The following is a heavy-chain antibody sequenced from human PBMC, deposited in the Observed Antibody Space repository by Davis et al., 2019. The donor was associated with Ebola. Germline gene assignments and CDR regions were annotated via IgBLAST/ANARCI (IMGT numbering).Heavy chain of an antibody. CDR2: IINSGDRP. Sequence: PGGSLRPSCAASGFASSSYATSWVRQPPGKGLEWVSAIINSGDRPYYADSVKGRFTTSRDNSKNVLYLQMNSLRAEGTAVYYSAKDLGELRDSWGQGTLVTVSS. CDR3: AKDLGELRDS. V-gene: IGHV3-23*01. D-gene: IGHD1-26*01. J-gene: IGHJ4*02. CDR1: GFASSSYA.